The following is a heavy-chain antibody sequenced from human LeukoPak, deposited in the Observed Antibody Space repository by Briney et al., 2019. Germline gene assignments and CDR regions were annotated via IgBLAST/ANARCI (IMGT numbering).Heavy chain of an antibody. D-gene: IGHD6-13*01. J-gene: IGHJ4*02. CDR1: GGSISSGDYY. Sequence: SQTLSLTCTVSGGSISSGDYYWSWIRQPPGKGLEWIGYIYYSGSTYYNPSLKSRVTISVDTSKNQFFLKLSSVTAADTAVYYCARVARSRQQLAFDYWGQGTLVTVSS. V-gene: IGHV4-30-4*08. CDR2: IYYSGST. CDR3: ARVARSRQQLAFDY.